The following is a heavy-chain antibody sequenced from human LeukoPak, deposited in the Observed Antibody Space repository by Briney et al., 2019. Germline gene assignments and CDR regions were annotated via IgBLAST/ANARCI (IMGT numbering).Heavy chain of an antibody. CDR1: GFNVSTDG. Sequence: VGSRRRSAAESGFNVSTDGMHWVGQDTGILLHWVAFLRYDGSNKYYADSVKGRFTISRDNSKNTLYLQMNSLRAEDTAVYYCARDNPHSSGYRAFQHWGQGTLVTVSS. CDR3: ARDNPHSSGYRAFQH. D-gene: IGHD3-22*01. J-gene: IGHJ1*01. CDR2: LRYDGSNK. V-gene: IGHV3-30*02.